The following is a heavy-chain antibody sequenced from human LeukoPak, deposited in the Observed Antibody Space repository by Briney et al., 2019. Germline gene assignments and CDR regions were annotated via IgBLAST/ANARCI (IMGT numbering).Heavy chain of an antibody. CDR3: ARDRLEKSSSSVNAFDI. Sequence: SVKASCKASGGTFSSYAISWVRQAPGHGLEWMGGSIPIFGTANYARKFQGRVRIATNESTRTAYMELSSLRSEDTAVYYCARDRLEKSSSSVNAFDIWGQGTMVTVSS. CDR2: SIPIFGTA. CDR1: GGTFSSYA. V-gene: IGHV1-69*05. D-gene: IGHD6-6*01. J-gene: IGHJ3*02.